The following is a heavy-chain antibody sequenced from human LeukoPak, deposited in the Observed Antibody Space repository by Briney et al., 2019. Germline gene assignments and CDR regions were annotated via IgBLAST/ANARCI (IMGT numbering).Heavy chain of an antibody. Sequence: GESLKISCKGSGYSFTSYWIGWVRQMPGKGLEWMGIIYPGDSDTRYNPSFQGQVTISVDKSINTAYLQWTSLKASDTAMYYCARRSGNPAFNDCWGQGTLVTVSS. CDR2: IYPGDSDT. CDR3: ARRSGNPAFNDC. J-gene: IGHJ4*02. D-gene: IGHD2-15*01. V-gene: IGHV5-51*01. CDR1: GYSFTSYW.